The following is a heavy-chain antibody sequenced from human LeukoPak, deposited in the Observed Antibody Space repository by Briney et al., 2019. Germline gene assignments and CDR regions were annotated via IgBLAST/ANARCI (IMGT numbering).Heavy chain of an antibody. D-gene: IGHD3-16*01. CDR3: TRAYEYGWFDP. Sequence: ASVKVSCKASGYTFSDYFMHWVRQAPGQGLEWMGWINPKTGGTTYAQKFQGRVTMTRDMTITTAYMDLSRLRSDDTAVYYCTRAYEYGWFDPWGQGSLVIVSS. CDR1: GYTFSDYF. CDR2: INPKTGGT. J-gene: IGHJ5*02. V-gene: IGHV1-2*02.